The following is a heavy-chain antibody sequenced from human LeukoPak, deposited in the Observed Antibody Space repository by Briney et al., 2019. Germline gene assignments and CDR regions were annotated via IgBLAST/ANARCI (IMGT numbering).Heavy chain of an antibody. J-gene: IGHJ4*02. CDR3: ARAIGGYHFDD. CDR2: TFHTGST. CDR1: GGSFSGYY. Sequence: SETLSLTCAVYGGSFSGYYWSWIRQPPGKGLEWIGYTFHTGSTYYSPSLKSRLTISVDTSKNQFSLKLSSVTAADTAVYYCARAIGGYHFDDWGQGTLVTGSS. V-gene: IGHV4-34*12. D-gene: IGHD3-16*01.